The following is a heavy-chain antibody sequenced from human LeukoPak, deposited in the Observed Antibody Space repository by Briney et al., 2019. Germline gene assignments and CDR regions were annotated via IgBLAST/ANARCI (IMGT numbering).Heavy chain of an antibody. J-gene: IGHJ3*02. Sequence: GASVKVSCKASGGTFSSYAISWVRQAPGQGLEWMGGIIPIFGTANYAQKFQGRVTITTDESTSTAYMEQSSLRSEDTAVYYCARGPYDSSGYYYVPYAFDIWGQGTMVTVSS. D-gene: IGHD3-22*01. CDR3: ARGPYDSSGYYYVPYAFDI. CDR2: IIPIFGTA. V-gene: IGHV1-69*05. CDR1: GGTFSSYA.